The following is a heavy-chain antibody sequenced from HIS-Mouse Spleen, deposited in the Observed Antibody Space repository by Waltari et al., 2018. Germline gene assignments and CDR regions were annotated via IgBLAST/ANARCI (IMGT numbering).Heavy chain of an antibody. Sequence: QVQLVQSGAEVKKPGASVKVSCKASGSPFTGYYMHWVRQAPGQGLEWMGWINPNSGGTNYAQKLQGRVTMTRDTSISTAYMELSRLRSDDTAVYYCARYSSGWRFDYWGQGTLVTVSS. CDR1: GSPFTGYY. CDR2: INPNSGGT. J-gene: IGHJ4*02. V-gene: IGHV1-2*02. CDR3: ARYSSGWRFDY. D-gene: IGHD6-19*01.